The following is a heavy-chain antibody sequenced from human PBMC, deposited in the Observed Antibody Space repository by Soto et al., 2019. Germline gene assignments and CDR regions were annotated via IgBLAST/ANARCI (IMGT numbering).Heavy chain of an antibody. V-gene: IGHV4-31*03. CDR3: ARVDYGDYYYYYMDV. D-gene: IGHD4-17*01. CDR2: IYYSGST. CDR1: GGSISSGGYY. J-gene: IGHJ6*03. Sequence: PSETLSLTCTVSGGSISSGGYYWSWIRQHPGKGLEWIGCIYYSGSTYYNPSLKRRVTISVDTSKNQFSLKLSSVTAADTAVYYCARVDYGDYYYYYMDVWGKGTTVTVSS.